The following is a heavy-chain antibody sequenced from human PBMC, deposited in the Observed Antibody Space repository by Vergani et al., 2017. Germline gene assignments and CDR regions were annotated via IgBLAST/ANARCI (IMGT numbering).Heavy chain of an antibody. Sequence: QVQLVQSGAEVKKPGSSVKVSCKASGGTFSSYTISWVRQAPGQGLEWMGRIIPILGIANYAQKFQGRVTITADKSTSTAYMVLSSLRSEDTAVYYCARDQTPRVVPAAMVAFDIWGQGTMVTVSS. CDR1: GGTFSSYT. CDR2: IIPILGIA. J-gene: IGHJ3*02. CDR3: ARDQTPRVVPAAMVAFDI. V-gene: IGHV1-69*08. D-gene: IGHD2-2*01.